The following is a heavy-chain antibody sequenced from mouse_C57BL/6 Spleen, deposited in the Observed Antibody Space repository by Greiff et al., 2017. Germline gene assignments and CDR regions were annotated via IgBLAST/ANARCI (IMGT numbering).Heavy chain of an antibody. CDR1: GFSLTSYG. V-gene: IGHV2-5*01. D-gene: IGHD2-4*01. CDR3: AKKRGYYDYDEAYAMDY. Sequence: VQLQQSGPGLVQPSQSLSITCTVSGFSLTSYGVHWVRQSPGKGLEWLGVIWRGGSTDYNAAFMSRLSITKDNSKSQVFFKMNSLQADDTAIYSCAKKRGYYDYDEAYAMDYWGQGTSVTVSS. J-gene: IGHJ4*01. CDR2: IWRGGST.